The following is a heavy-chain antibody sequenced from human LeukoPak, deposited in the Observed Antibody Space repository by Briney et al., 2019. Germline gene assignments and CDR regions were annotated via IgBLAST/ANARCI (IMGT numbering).Heavy chain of an antibody. V-gene: IGHV3-23*01. CDR2: ISSNGGGT. J-gene: IGHJ4*02. Sequence: GGSLRLSCAASGFTFSSYAMSWVRRAPGKGLEWVSAISSNGGGTFYADSVKGQFTISRDNSQNTLYLQMNSLRAEDTAIYYCAKHYGSGTYYNYLDYWGQGTLVTVSS. D-gene: IGHD3-10*01. CDR1: GFTFSSYA. CDR3: AKHYGSGTYYNYLDY.